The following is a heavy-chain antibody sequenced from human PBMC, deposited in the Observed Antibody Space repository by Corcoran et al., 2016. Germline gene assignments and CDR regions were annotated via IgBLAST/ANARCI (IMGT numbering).Heavy chain of an antibody. D-gene: IGHD6-6*01. J-gene: IGHJ6*02. CDR3: EKDRRAGPPEDGMDV. V-gene: IGHV3-30*18. CDR2: ISFDGRNK. CDR1: GFTHSGYD. Sequence: VQLMDSGVGVVQPGGSLRLSCAASGFTHSGYDMHWVRQAPGKGPAWVVVISFDGRNKYYEDSVKGRFTISRVNSKNTLYLHMDSLRDEDTAMYYCEKDRRAGPPEDGMDVLGQGTTVTVSS.